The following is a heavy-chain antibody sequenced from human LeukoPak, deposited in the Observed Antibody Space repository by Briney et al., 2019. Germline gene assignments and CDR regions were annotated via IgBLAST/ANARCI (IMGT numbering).Heavy chain of an antibody. D-gene: IGHD3-9*01. V-gene: IGHV1-18*01. J-gene: IGHJ1*01. CDR3: ARDWAPLTGYYSAEYFQH. CDR2: ISAYNGNT. Sequence: ASVKVSCKASGYTFTSYGISWVRQAPGQGLEWMGWISAYNGNTNYAQKLQGRVTMTTDTSPSTAYMELRSLRSDATAVYYCARDWAPLTGYYSAEYFQHWGQGTLVTVSS. CDR1: GYTFTSYG.